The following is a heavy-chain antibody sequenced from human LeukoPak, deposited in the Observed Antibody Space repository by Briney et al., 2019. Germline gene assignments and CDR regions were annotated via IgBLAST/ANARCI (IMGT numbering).Heavy chain of an antibody. CDR1: GYTLTGLS. Sequence: ASVKVSCKVSGYTLTGLSMHWVRQAPGQGLEWMGGIIPIFGTANYAQKFQGRVTITADESTSTAYMELSSLRSEDTAVYYCASLGIAARRAFDYWGQGTLVTVSS. D-gene: IGHD6-6*01. J-gene: IGHJ4*02. CDR2: IIPIFGTA. CDR3: ASLGIAARRAFDY. V-gene: IGHV1-69*13.